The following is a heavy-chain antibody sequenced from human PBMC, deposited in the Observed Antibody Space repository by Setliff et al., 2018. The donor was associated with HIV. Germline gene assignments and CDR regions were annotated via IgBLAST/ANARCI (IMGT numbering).Heavy chain of an antibody. Sequence: SETLSLTCTVSGGSINSDSYNYYWSWIRQPAGRGLEWIGHVYSSGTTSYKRSLKSRVTISIDASKNQFSRKLISVTSAATAVYYCAIRSSYVPLYYYHMDVWGRGTTVTVSS. CDR3: AIRSSYVPLYYYHMDV. J-gene: IGHJ6*03. D-gene: IGHD3-16*01. CDR2: VYSSGTT. CDR1: GGSINSDSYNYY. V-gene: IGHV4-61*09.